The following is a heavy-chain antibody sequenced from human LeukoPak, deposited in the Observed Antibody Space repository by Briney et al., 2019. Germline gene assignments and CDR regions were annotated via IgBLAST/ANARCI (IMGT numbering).Heavy chain of an antibody. J-gene: IGHJ4*02. CDR2: ISGSGGST. CDR3: AKPTTVNPRVRPPFDY. Sequence: GGSLRLSCAASGFTFSSYAMSWVRQAPGKGLEWVSAISGSGGSTYYADSVKGRFTISRDNSKNTLYLQMNSLRAEDTAVYYCAKPTTVNPRVRPPFDYWGQGTLVTVSS. V-gene: IGHV3-23*01. D-gene: IGHD4-11*01. CDR1: GFTFSSYA.